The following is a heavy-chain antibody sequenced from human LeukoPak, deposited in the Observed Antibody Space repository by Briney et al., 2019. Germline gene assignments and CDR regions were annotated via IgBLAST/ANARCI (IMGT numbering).Heavy chain of an antibody. CDR2: INHSGST. CDR1: GGSFSGYY. Sequence: PSETLSLTCAVYGGSFSGYYWSWIRQPPGKGLEWIGEINHSGSTNYNPSLKSRVTISVDTSKNQFSLKLRSVTAADTAVYYCARARVVMLPTNKGIDVEPFDYWGQGTLVTVSS. CDR3: ARARVVMLPTNKGIDVEPFDY. J-gene: IGHJ4*02. V-gene: IGHV4-34*01. D-gene: IGHD3-16*01.